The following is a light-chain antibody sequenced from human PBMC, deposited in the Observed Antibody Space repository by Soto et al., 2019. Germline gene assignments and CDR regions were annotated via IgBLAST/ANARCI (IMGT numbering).Light chain of an antibody. Sequence: DIHLTQTPSTLSASVGDEVTITCRASQTISRWLAWYQQKPGKAPKVLIYAAFNLQSGVPSRFSGSGSGTDFTLTISSLQPEDFATYYCQQSYGTPITFGQGTRLEI. CDR2: AAF. CDR1: QTISRW. J-gene: IGKJ5*01. V-gene: IGKV1-39*01. CDR3: QQSYGTPIT.